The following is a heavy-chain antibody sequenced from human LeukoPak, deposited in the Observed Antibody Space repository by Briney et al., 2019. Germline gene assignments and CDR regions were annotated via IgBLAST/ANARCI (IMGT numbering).Heavy chain of an antibody. CDR1: GGTFSSYA. D-gene: IGHD2-8*01. J-gene: IGHJ6*03. CDR3: ARDVGYCTNGVCYRNYYYMDV. CDR2: IIPIFGTA. V-gene: IGHV1-69*13. Sequence: ASVKVSCKASGGTFSSYAISWVRQAPGQGLEWMGGIIPIFGTANYAQKFQGRVTITADESTSTAYMELSSLRSEDTAVYYCARDVGYCTNGVCYRNYYYMDVWGKGTTVTVSS.